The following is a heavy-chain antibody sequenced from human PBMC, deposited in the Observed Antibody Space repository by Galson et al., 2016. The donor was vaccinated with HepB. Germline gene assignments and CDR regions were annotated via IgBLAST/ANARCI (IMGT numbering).Heavy chain of an antibody. CDR3: VRYGSSHFMAF. J-gene: IGHJ4*02. CDR2: ISVGTGHT. V-gene: IGHV1-18*04. CDR1: GYTFTSYG. D-gene: IGHD3-10*01. Sequence: SVKVSCKASGYTFTSYGITWVRQAPGQGLEWMGWISVGTGHTGYGQKVQGRVTLTTDTSTSTAYMELTSLRPDDTAMYYCVRYGSSHFMAFWGQGTLITVSS.